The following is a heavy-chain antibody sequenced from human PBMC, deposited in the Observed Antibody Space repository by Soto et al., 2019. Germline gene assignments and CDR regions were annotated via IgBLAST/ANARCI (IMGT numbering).Heavy chain of an antibody. CDR3: ASIIPPHVPMTTVTTVVDY. J-gene: IGHJ4*02. V-gene: IGHV3-48*01. CDR1: GFTFSSYS. CDR2: ISSSSSTI. D-gene: IGHD4-17*01. Sequence: GGSLRLSCAASGFTFSSYSMNWVRQAPGKGLEWVSYISSSSSTIYYADSVKGRFTISRDNAKNSLYLQMNSLRAEDTAVYYCASIIPPHVPMTTVTTVVDYWGQGTLVTVSS.